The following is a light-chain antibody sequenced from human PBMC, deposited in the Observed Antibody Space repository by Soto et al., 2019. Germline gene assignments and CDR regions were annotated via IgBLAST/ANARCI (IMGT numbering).Light chain of an antibody. V-gene: IGKV3-20*01. Sequence: EIVLTQSPGTLSLSPGEGGTLSCRASQSISSSYLAWYQQKPGQSPRLLIYAASSRATGIPDRFSGSGSGTDFTLTINSLQSEDFAIYYCQRYNNWPLTFGGGTKVESK. CDR2: AAS. CDR1: QSISSSY. CDR3: QRYNNWPLT. J-gene: IGKJ4*01.